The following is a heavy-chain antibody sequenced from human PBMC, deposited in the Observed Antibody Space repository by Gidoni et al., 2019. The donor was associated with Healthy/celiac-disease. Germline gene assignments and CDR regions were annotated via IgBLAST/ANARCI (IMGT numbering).Heavy chain of an antibody. CDR1: GYRFTTYW. Sequence: EVPLVQSGAEVKKPGASLNVSCQGSGYRFTTYWIGWVRQMPGKGLEWMGIIYPGDSDTRYSPSFQGQVTISADKSISTAYLQWSSLKASDTAMYYCARQLGSGWPYYYGMDVWGQGTTVTVSS. D-gene: IGHD6-19*01. CDR2: IYPGDSDT. V-gene: IGHV5-51*01. CDR3: ARQLGSGWPYYYGMDV. J-gene: IGHJ6*02.